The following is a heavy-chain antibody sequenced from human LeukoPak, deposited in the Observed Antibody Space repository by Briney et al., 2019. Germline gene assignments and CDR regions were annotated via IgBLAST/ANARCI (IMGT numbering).Heavy chain of an antibody. J-gene: IGHJ4*02. D-gene: IGHD3-10*01. V-gene: IGHV3-11*06. CDR2: ISSSSSYT. CDR3: ARGTVWFGELLSLDY. CDR1: GFTFSDYY. Sequence: GGSLRLSCAASGFTFSDYYMSWIRQAPGKGLEWVSYISSSSSYTNYADSVKGRFTISRDNAKNSLYLQMNSLRAEDTAVYYCARGTVWFGELLSLDYWGQGTLVTVSS.